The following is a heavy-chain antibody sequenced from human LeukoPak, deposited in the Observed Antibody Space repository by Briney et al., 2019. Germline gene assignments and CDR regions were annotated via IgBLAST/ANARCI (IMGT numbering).Heavy chain of an antibody. D-gene: IGHD6-6*01. J-gene: IGHJ6*03. Sequence: SETLSLTCTVPGSSISSYYWSWIRQPPGKGLGWIGYIFYSGSTPYNPPPQSRVNMSVDTYQNQFSLKLSSVTAADTAVCYCAREFSVSSPYLKYYYMDVWGKGTTVTVSS. V-gene: IGHV4-59*01. CDR2: IFYSGST. CDR1: GSSISSYY. CDR3: AREFSVSSPYLKYYYMDV.